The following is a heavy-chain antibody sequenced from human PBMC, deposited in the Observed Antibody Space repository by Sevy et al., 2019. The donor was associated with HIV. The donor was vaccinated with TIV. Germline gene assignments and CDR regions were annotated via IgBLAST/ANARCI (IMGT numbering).Heavy chain of an antibody. J-gene: IGHJ4*02. CDR3: ARGGCNNYHDY. D-gene: IGHD2-8*01. V-gene: IGHV3-23*01. CDR1: GFTFSKYS. CDR2: LSFGCGEI. Sequence: GGSLRLSCAASGFTFSKYSMSWVRQPPGKGLEWVSTLSFGCGEINYADSVKGRFTISRDNSKSSVYLQMNNLRPEDTDVYCCARGGCNNYHDYWGQGTLVTVSS.